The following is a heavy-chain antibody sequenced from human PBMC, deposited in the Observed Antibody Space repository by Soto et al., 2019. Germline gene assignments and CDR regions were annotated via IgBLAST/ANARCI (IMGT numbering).Heavy chain of an antibody. CDR3: ARDRGSGWMYKWFDP. D-gene: IGHD6-25*01. CDR1: GGSISDYY. V-gene: IGHV4-59*01. J-gene: IGHJ5*02. Sequence: SETLSLTCTVSGGSISDYYWSWIRQPPGKGLEWIGYILYTGYTNYNPSLKSRITISIDTSRNQFSLRLSSVTAADTAVYYCARDRGSGWMYKWFDPWGQGTQVTVSS. CDR2: ILYTGYT.